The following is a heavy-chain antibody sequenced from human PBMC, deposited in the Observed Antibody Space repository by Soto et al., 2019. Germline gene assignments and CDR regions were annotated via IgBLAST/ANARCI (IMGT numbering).Heavy chain of an antibody. V-gene: IGHV3-30*18. CDR2: ISYDGSDK. CDR3: AKALGELSPGSYDY. CDR1: GFTFSSYA. Sequence: QVQLVESGGGVVQPGRSLRLSCAASGFTFSSYAMHWVRQAPGKGLEWVAVISYDGSDKYYADSVKGRFTISRDNSKNTLKLHMNSLRAHDTAVYYCAKALGELSPGSYDYWGQGTLIPVSS. D-gene: IGHD3-16*02. J-gene: IGHJ4*02.